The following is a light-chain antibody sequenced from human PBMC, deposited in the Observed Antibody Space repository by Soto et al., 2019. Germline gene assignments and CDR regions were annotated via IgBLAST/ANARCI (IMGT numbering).Light chain of an antibody. Sequence: DIQMTQSPSSLSASVGDRVTITCRASQGISNYLAWYQQKPGKVPKLLIYAASTLQSGVPSRFSGSGSGTVCTLTISRLHPEDVATYYCQKYRTAPWTFGQGTKVEIK. V-gene: IGKV1-27*01. CDR1: QGISNY. CDR3: QKYRTAPWT. J-gene: IGKJ1*01. CDR2: AAS.